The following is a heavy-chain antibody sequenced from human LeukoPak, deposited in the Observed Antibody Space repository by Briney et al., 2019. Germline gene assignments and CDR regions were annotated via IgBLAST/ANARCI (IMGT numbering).Heavy chain of an antibody. CDR2: ISAYNGNT. CDR1: GYTFTSYG. Sequence: GASVKVSCKASGYTFTSYGISWVRQAPGQGLEWMGWISAYNGNTNYAQKLQGRVTMTRNTSISTAYMELSSLRSEDTAVYYCARGPAAEIDYWGQGTLVTVSS. J-gene: IGHJ4*02. CDR3: ARGPAAEIDY. V-gene: IGHV1-18*01. D-gene: IGHD6-25*01.